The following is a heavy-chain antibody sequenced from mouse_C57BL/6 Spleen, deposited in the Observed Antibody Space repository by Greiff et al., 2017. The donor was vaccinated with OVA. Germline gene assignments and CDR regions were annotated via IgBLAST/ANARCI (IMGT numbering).Heavy chain of an antibody. Sequence: QVQLQQPGAELVKPGASVKMSCKASGYTFTSYWITWVKQRPGQGLEWIGDIYPGSGSTNYNEKFKSKATLTVDTSSSTAYMQLSSLTSEDSAVYYCARGGFITTVVATYYYAMDYWGQGTSVTVSS. CDR1: GYTFTSYW. J-gene: IGHJ4*01. CDR2: IYPGSGST. CDR3: ARGGFITTVVATYYYAMDY. V-gene: IGHV1-55*01. D-gene: IGHD1-1*01.